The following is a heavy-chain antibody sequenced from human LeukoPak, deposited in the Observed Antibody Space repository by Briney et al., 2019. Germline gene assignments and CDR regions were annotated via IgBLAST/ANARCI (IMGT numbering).Heavy chain of an antibody. CDR2: VNWNGGST. J-gene: IGHJ6*02. V-gene: IGHV3-20*04. CDR1: GFTFDDYG. Sequence: PGGSLRLSCAASGFTFDDYGMSWVRQAPGEGLEWVSGVNWNGGSTGYADSVKGRFTISRDNAKNSLYLQMNSLRAEDTAVYYCARSGAAGIYYYYYGIDVWGQGTTVTVSS. D-gene: IGHD6-13*01. CDR3: ARSGAAGIYYYYYGIDV.